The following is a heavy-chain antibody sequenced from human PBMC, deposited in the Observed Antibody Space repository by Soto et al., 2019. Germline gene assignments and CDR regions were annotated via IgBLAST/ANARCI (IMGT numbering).Heavy chain of an antibody. V-gene: IGHV1-69*02. CDR1: GGTFSSYT. CDR3: ARVWAGSIAVAGPFDD. D-gene: IGHD6-19*01. CDR2: IIPILGIA. J-gene: IGHJ4*02. Sequence: QVQLVQSGAEVKKPGSSVKVSCKASGGTFSSYTISWVRQAPGQGLEWMGRIIPILGIANYAQKFQGRVTITADKSTSTAYMELSSLRSEDTAVYYCARVWAGSIAVAGPFDDWGQGTLGTVSA.